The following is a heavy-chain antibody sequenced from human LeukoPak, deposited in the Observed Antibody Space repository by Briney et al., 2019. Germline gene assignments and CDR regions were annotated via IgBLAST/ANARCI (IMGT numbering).Heavy chain of an antibody. V-gene: IGHV3-33*01. D-gene: IGHD2-2*01. J-gene: IGHJ6*04. CDR2: IWYDGSNK. CDR3: ARGNQLLRDYYYYGMDV. Sequence: GRSLRLSCAASGFTFSSYGMHWVRQAPGKGLEWVAVIWYDGSNKYYADSVKGRFTISRDNSKNTLYLQMNSLRTEDTAVYYCARGNQLLRDYYYYGMDVWGKGTTVTVSS. CDR1: GFTFSSYG.